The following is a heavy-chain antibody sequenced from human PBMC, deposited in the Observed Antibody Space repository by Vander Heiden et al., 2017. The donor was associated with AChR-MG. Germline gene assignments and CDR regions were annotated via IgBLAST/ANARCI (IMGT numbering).Heavy chain of an antibody. Sequence: EVLLLESGGGLLQPGGSLRLSCVASGFTFRRFAMRWARPAPGKVVGWVSGLSASGGATHYADSLRGRSTISRDNSRNTVSLQVNSLRAEDTATYYCAKSQEYGDYLGAFDIWGQGTMVTVSS. J-gene: IGHJ3*02. CDR3: AKSQEYGDYLGAFDI. D-gene: IGHD4-17*01. CDR2: LSASGGAT. CDR1: GFTFRRFA. V-gene: IGHV3-23*01.